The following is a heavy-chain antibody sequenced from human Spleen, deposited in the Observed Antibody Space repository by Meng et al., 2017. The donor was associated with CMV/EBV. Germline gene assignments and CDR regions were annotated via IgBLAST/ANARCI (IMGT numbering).Heavy chain of an antibody. CDR2: INPNSGGT. D-gene: IGHD3-22*01. CDR1: GYTFTGYY. CDR3: ARAADYYHSGYSHATRQPLHS. V-gene: IGHV1-2*02. J-gene: IGHJ4*02. Sequence: ASVKVSCKASGYTFTGYYMHWVRQAPGQGLEWMGWINPNSGGTNYAQKFQGRVTMTTDTSTRTVHLEINDLRSEDTAVYYCARAADYYHSGYSHATRQPLHSWGQGTLVTVSS.